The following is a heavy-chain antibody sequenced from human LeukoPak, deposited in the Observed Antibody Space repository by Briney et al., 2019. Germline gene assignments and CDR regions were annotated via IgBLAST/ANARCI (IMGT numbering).Heavy chain of an antibody. CDR3: ARARPTNGIDY. CDR1: GGSISSGGYY. J-gene: IGHJ4*02. D-gene: IGHD2-8*01. CDR2: IYYSGST. Sequence: SQTLSLTCTVSGGSISSGGYYWSWIRQPPGKGLEWIGYIYYSGSTNYNPSLKSRVTISVDTSKNQFSLKLSSVTAADTAVYYCARARPTNGIDYWGQGTLVTVSS. V-gene: IGHV4-61*08.